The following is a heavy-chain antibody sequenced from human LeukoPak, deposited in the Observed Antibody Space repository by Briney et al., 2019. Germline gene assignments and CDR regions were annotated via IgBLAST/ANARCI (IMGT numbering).Heavy chain of an antibody. D-gene: IGHD4-23*01. CDR1: GFTFSSYW. J-gene: IGHJ4*02. CDR2: IASDGSST. V-gene: IGHV3-74*01. CDR3: ARGRPHGNDY. Sequence: GGSLRLSCAASGFTFSSYWMNWVRQASGKGLVWVSRIASDGSSTTYADSVKGRFSITRDNAKNTLYLQMNSLRVEDTAVYYCARGRPHGNDYWGQGTLVTVSS.